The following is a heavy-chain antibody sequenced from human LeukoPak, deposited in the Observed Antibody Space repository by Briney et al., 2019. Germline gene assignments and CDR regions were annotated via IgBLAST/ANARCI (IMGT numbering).Heavy chain of an antibody. CDR2: ITSSGSTK. D-gene: IGHD3-16*01. CDR1: GFTFSSYS. V-gene: IGHV3-48*04. Sequence: GGSLRLSCAASGFTFSSYSMNWVRQAPGKGLKWASYITSSGSTKYYADSVKGRFTISRDNAKNSLYLQMNSLRAEDTAVYYCARLRSYGYYYDGMDVWGQGTLVTVSS. J-gene: IGHJ6*02. CDR3: ARLRSYGYYYDGMDV.